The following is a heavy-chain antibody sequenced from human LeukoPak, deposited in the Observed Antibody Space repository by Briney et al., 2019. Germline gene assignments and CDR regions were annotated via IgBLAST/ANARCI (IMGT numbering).Heavy chain of an antibody. CDR3: ARGYYYMDV. J-gene: IGHJ6*03. V-gene: IGHV4-34*01. CDR2: INHREYT. CDR1: TDSFNDYF. Sequence: PSETLSLTCAVYTDSFNDYFWSWMRQSPGKGLEWIGEINHREYTNYNPSLRSRVTISVDTAKKQFSLKLGSVTAADTAVYYCARGYYYMDVWDKGAAVTVSS.